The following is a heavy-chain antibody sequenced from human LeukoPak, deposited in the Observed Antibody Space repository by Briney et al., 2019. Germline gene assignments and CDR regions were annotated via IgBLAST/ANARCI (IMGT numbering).Heavy chain of an antibody. Sequence: GGSLRLSCAASGFTFSSYSMNWFRQAPGKGLEWVSHITASGTAMFYADSVKGRFTISRDNAKNSLYLQMNSLRDEDTAVYYCASSGSYRFDYWGQGTLVTVSS. CDR3: ASSGSYRFDY. CDR2: ITASGTAM. D-gene: IGHD1-26*01. CDR1: GFTFSSYS. V-gene: IGHV3-48*02. J-gene: IGHJ4*02.